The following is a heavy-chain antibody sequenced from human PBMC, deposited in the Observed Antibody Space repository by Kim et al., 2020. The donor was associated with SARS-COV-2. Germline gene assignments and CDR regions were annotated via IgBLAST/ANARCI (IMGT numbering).Heavy chain of an antibody. CDR3: TRVVEGAAGLCDY. D-gene: IGHD1-26*01. CDR1: GFSLSNYW. CDR2: ISSDGITV. J-gene: IGHJ4*02. V-gene: IGHV3-74*01. Sequence: GGSLRLSCAASGFSLSNYWMHWVRQAPGKGLVWVSRISSDGITVNYADSVKGRFTISRDNPRNTLYLQMNSLRADDTAVYYCTRVVEGAAGLCDYWGQGTLVTVSS.